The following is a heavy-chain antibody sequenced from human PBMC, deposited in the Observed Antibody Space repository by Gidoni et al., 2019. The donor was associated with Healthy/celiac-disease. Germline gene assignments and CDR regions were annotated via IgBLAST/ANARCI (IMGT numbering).Heavy chain of an antibody. J-gene: IGHJ3*02. CDR2: INHRVIT. CDR3: ARAPRYNSGRYRRGALDI. D-gene: IGHD6-19*01. Sequence: VLLQQWGAGLLKPPETLSLTCAAYGGSFRGYYWSWIRQPPGKGVGWLGEINHRVITNYNPSLKSRVTMLVDTSKNQISLKLSSVTAADTAVDYCARAPRYNSGRYRRGALDIWGLGTLVTVSP. CDR1: GGSFRGYY. V-gene: IGHV4-34*01.